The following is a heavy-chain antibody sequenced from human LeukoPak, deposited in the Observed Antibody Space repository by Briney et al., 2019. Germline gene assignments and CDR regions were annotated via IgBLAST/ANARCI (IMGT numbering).Heavy chain of an antibody. CDR3: ARVRYDYYGMDV. V-gene: IGHV3-74*01. J-gene: IGHJ6*02. CDR1: GLSFSSYA. D-gene: IGHD4-17*01. CDR2: INGDGSST. Sequence: PGRSLRLSCAASGLSFSSYAMHWVRQAPGKGLVWVSRINGDGSSTSYADSVKGRFTISRDNAKNTLYLQMNSLRAEDTAVYYCARVRYDYYGMDVWGQGTTVTVSS.